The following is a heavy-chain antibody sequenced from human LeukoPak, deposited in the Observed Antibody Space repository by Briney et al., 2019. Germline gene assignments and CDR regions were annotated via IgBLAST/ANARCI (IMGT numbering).Heavy chain of an antibody. CDR3: GRARGYSYGYVGD. CDR1: GGSFSGFY. V-gene: IGHV4-34*01. Sequence: SQTLSLTCAVYGGSFSGFYWSWIRQPPGQGLEWIGEINHSGRTNFNSSLKSRVTISIDTSKNQFSLQLSSVTAADTAVYYCGRARGYSYGYVGDWGRGTLVTVPS. J-gene: IGHJ2*01. CDR2: INHSGRT. D-gene: IGHD5-18*01.